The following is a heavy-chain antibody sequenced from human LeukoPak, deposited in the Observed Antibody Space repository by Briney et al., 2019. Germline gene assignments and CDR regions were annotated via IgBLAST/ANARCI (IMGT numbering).Heavy chain of an antibody. J-gene: IGHJ4*02. D-gene: IGHD4-23*01. CDR3: ARDLGDNGGYFDY. CDR2: IYYSGST. V-gene: IGHV4-59*01. CDR1: GGSLSGYY. Sequence: SETLSLTCAVYGGSLSGYYWSWIRQPPGKGLEWIGYIYYSGSTNYNPSLKSRVTISVDTSKNQFSLKLSSVTAADTAVYYCARDLGDNGGYFDYWGQGTLVTVSS.